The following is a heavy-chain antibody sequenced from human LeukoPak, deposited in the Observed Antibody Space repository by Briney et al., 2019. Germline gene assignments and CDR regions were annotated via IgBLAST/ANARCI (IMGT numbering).Heavy chain of an antibody. CDR3: ARPQKLGLWYPAAHYYYGMDV. Sequence: GASVKVSCKASGYTFTSYGISWVRQAPGQGLEWMGWISAYNGNTNYAQKLQGRVTMTTDTSTSTAYMELRSLRSDDTAVYYCARPQKLGLWYPAAHYYYGMDVWGQGTTVTVSS. V-gene: IGHV1-18*01. J-gene: IGHJ6*02. CDR2: ISAYNGNT. CDR1: GYTFTSYG. D-gene: IGHD5-12*01.